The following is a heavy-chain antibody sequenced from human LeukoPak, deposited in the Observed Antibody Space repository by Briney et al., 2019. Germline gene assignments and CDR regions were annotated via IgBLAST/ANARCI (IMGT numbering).Heavy chain of an antibody. D-gene: IGHD3-22*01. V-gene: IGHV3-43*01. J-gene: IGHJ4*02. CDR2: ISWHGSTT. Sequence: GGSQRLSCAASGFTFDDYTMHWVRRAPGKGLEWVSVISWHGSTTKYADSVRGRFTIPRDNRKNSLSLQMNSLRPEDTALYYCAKDIGDSIGYNYFDSWGQGTLVTVSS. CDR3: AKDIGDSIGYNYFDS. CDR1: GFTFDDYT.